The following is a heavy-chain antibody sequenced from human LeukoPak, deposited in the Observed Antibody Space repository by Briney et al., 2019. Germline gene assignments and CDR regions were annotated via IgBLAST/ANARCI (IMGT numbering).Heavy chain of an antibody. J-gene: IGHJ4*02. D-gene: IGHD6-13*01. CDR3: TGVSRSSWYDY. V-gene: IGHV3-15*01. CDR2: IKSKTDGGTP. Sequence: GGSLRLSCAASGFTFSNAWMSWVRQAPGRGLEWVGRIKSKTDGGTPDYAAPVKGRFTISRDDSKNTLYLQMNSLKTEDTAVYYCTGVSRSSWYDYWGQGTLVTVSS. CDR1: GFTFSNAW.